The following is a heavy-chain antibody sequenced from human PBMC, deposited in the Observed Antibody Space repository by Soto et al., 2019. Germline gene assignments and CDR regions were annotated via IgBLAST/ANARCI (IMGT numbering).Heavy chain of an antibody. CDR1: GYTFTSYD. D-gene: IGHD3-3*01. CDR3: ARTIYYDFWSGQGMDV. J-gene: IGHJ6*02. CDR2: MNPNSGNT. Sequence: GASVKVSCKASGYTFTSYDINWVRQATGQGLEWMGWMNPNSGNTGYAQKFQGRVTMTRNTSISTAYMELSSLRSEDTAVYYCARTIYYDFWSGQGMDVWGQGTTVTVSS. V-gene: IGHV1-8*01.